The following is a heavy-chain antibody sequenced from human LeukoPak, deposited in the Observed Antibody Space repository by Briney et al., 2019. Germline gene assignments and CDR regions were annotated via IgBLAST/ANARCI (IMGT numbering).Heavy chain of an antibody. D-gene: IGHD3-3*01. Sequence: SETLSLTCTVSGGSISSYYWSWIRQPPGKGLEWIGYIYYSGSTNYNPSLKSRVTISVDTSKNQFSLKLSSVTATDTAVYYCARYYDFWSGFRMSYFDYWGQGTLVTVSS. V-gene: IGHV4-59*12. CDR1: GGSISSYY. CDR2: IYYSGST. CDR3: ARYYDFWSGFRMSYFDY. J-gene: IGHJ4*02.